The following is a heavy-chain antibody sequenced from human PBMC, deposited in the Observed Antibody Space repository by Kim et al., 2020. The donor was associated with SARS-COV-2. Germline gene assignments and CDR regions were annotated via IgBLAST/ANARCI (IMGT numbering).Heavy chain of an antibody. D-gene: IGHD3-10*01. Sequence: GGSLRLSCAASGFTFSSYGMHWVRQAPGKGLEWVAVIWYDGSNKYYADSVKGRFTISRDNSKNTLYLQMNSLRAEDTAVYYCARDIMVRGVIKGGPRGATNYYYGMDVWGQGTTVTVSS. J-gene: IGHJ6*02. CDR1: GFTFSSYG. CDR2: IWYDGSNK. V-gene: IGHV3-33*01. CDR3: ARDIMVRGVIKGGPRGATNYYYGMDV.